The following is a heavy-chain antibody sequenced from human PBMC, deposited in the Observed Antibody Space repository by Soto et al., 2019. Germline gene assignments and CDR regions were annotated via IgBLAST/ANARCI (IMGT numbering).Heavy chain of an antibody. CDR2: ITYDGSNK. CDR1: GFNFDNYG. CDR3: AKDRVGGTFYTPLGF. J-gene: IGHJ4*02. Sequence: QPGGSLRLSCQASGFNFDNYGMHWVRQAPGKGLEWVAVITYDGSNKYYADSVKGRFTISRDNSKNTLSLHLNTLKPEGTAVYHCAKDRVGGTFYTPLGFWGQGTLVTVSS. D-gene: IGHD1-7*01. V-gene: IGHV3-30*18.